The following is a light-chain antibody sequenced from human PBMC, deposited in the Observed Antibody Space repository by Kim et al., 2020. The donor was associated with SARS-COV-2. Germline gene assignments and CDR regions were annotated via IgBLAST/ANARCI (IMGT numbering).Light chain of an antibody. J-gene: IGKJ4*01. CDR1: QSVTNNY. CDR2: GAS. V-gene: IGKV3-20*01. CDR3: QQYGSSPR. Sequence: LSPGQKATLACRASQSVTNNYLAWYQQKPGQTPRLLIYGASSRATGIPDRFSGSGSGTDFTLTISRLEPEDFAVYYCQQYGSSPRFGGGTKVDIK.